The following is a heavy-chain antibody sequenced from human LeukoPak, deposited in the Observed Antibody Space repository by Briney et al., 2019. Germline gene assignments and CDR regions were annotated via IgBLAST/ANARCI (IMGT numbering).Heavy chain of an antibody. J-gene: IGHJ4*02. CDR2: ISYDGSYK. CDR1: GFSFSIYT. V-gene: IGHV3-30*04. Sequence: GGSLRLSCAASGFSFSIYTMTWVRQAPGKGLEWVAVISYDGSYKYYADSVQGRFTISRDNSKNTLYLQMNSLSTEDTAVYYCARVSGAEAATGGYFDRWGQGTLVTVSS. D-gene: IGHD6-13*01. CDR3: ARVSGAEAATGGYFDR.